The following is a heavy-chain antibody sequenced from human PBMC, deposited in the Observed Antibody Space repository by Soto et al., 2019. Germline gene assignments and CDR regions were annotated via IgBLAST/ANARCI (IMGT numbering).Heavy chain of an antibody. J-gene: IGHJ4*02. CDR1: GDSVSNDNYY. CDR3: ARSQRGRTAYTFDY. V-gene: IGHV4-61*01. CDR2: IYYSGTT. D-gene: IGHD6-13*01. Sequence: SETLSLTCAVSGDSVSNDNYYWSWIRQPPGKGLEWIGYIYYSGTTNYNSYLMSRLSLSVDMSKNQFSLKLASVTAADTAVYFCARSQRGRTAYTFDYWGQGALVTVSS.